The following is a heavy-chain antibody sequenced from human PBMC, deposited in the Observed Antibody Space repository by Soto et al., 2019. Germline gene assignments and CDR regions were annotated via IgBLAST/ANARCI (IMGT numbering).Heavy chain of an antibody. Sequence: PGVSLRLSCAGTGFIFTDFYMSWIRQAPGKGLEWVSYISSSGTTIYYADSVKGRFTISRDNAKRSVYLQMNSLRAEDTAVYYCTRDRGFDSWGQGSVVTVPS. J-gene: IGHJ4*02. CDR2: ISSSGTTI. CDR1: GFIFTDFY. V-gene: IGHV3-11*01. CDR3: TRDRGFDS.